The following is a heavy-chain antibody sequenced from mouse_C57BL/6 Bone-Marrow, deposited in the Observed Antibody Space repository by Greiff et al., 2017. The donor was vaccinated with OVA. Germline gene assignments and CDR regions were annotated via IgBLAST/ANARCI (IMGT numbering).Heavy chain of an antibody. Sequence: QVQLQQSGAELVMPGASVTLSCKASGYTFTSYWMHWVQQRPGQGLEWIGEIDPSDSYTKSNQQFKGKSTLTLDKSSCTAYMQLSSLTSEDSAVYYCARERLQPFAYWGQGTLVTVSA. V-gene: IGHV1-69*01. D-gene: IGHD2-13*01. CDR3: ARERLQPFAY. J-gene: IGHJ3*01. CDR2: IDPSDSYT. CDR1: GYTFTSYW.